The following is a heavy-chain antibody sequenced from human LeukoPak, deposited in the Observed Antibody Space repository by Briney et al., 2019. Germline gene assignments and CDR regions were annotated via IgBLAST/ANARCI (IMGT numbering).Heavy chain of an antibody. Sequence: PGGSLRLSCAASGFTFSDYYMSWIRQAPGKGLEWVSYISSSGSTIYYADSVKGRFTISRDNSKNTLYLQMNSLRAEDTAVYYCAKTVGATSWFDPWGQGTLVTVSS. CDR3: AKTVGATSWFDP. D-gene: IGHD1-26*01. J-gene: IGHJ5*02. V-gene: IGHV3-11*01. CDR1: GFTFSDYY. CDR2: ISSSGSTI.